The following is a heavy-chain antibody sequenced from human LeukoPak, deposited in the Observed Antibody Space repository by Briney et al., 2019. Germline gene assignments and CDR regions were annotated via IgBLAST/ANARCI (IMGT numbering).Heavy chain of an antibody. J-gene: IGHJ4*02. V-gene: IGHV1-2*02. CDR3: ARGDYYDSSVYYYE. CDR1: GSTFTGYY. CDR2: INPNSGGT. D-gene: IGHD3-22*01. Sequence: ASVNVSCKASGSTFTGYYIHWVRQAPGQGLEWMGWINPNSGGTNSAQKFQGRVTMTRDTSISTAYMELSSLRSDDTDVYYCARGDYYDSSVYYYEGGQGTLVTVSS.